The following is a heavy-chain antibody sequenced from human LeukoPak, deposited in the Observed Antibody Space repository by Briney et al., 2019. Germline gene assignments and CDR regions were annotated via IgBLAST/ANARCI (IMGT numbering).Heavy chain of an antibody. J-gene: IGHJ4*02. CDR1: GGSISSGGYY. Sequence: SETLSLTCTVSGGSISSGGYYWSWIRQPPGKGLEWIGEINHSGSTNYNPSLKSRVTISVDTSKNQFSLKLSSVTAADTAVYYCARESDKGLSYYFDYWGQGTLVTVSS. V-gene: IGHV4-39*07. CDR3: ARESDKGLSYYFDY. D-gene: IGHD3-9*01. CDR2: INHSGST.